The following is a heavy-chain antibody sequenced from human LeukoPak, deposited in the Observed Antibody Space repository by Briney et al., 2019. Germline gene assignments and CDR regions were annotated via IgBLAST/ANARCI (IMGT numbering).Heavy chain of an antibody. CDR1: GGSFSGYY. V-gene: IGHV4-34*01. CDR2: INHSGST. J-gene: IGHJ6*02. D-gene: IGHD3-3*01. CDR3: ARLRGYDFWSGYYRTDYYYGMDV. Sequence: SETLSLTCAVYGGSFSGYYWSWIRQPPGKGLEWIGEINHSGSTNYNPSLKSRVTISVDTSKNQFSLKLSSVTAADTAVYYCARLRGYDFWSGYYRTDYYYGMDVWDQGTTVTVSS.